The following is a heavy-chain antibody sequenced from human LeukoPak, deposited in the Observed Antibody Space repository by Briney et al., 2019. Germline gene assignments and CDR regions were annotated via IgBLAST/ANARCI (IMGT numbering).Heavy chain of an antibody. V-gene: IGHV3-9*01. Sequence: GRSLRLSCAASGFTFGDYAMHWVRQAPGKGLEWVSGISWNSGSIGYADSVKGRFTISRDNAKNSLYLQMNSLRAEDTALYYCAKGYCSSTSCYVDYWGQGTLVTVSS. J-gene: IGHJ4*02. CDR1: GFTFGDYA. CDR2: ISWNSGSI. D-gene: IGHD2-2*01. CDR3: AKGYCSSTSCYVDY.